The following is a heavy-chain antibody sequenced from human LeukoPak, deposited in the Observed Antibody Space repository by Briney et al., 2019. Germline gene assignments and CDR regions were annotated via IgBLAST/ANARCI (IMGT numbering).Heavy chain of an antibody. J-gene: IGHJ4*02. Sequence: GASVKVSCKASGYTFTSYYMHRVRQAPGQGLEWMGIINPSGGSTSYAQKFQGRVTMTRDTSTSTVYMELSSLRSEDTAVYYCARARIQLWSFDYWGRGTLVTVSS. CDR1: GYTFTSYY. V-gene: IGHV1-46*01. D-gene: IGHD5-18*01. CDR3: ARARIQLWSFDY. CDR2: INPSGGST.